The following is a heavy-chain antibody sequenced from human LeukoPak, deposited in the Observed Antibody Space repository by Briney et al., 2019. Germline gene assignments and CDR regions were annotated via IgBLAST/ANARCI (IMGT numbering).Heavy chain of an antibody. J-gene: IGHJ4*02. CDR2: ISSTDSYI. CDR3: ARSYCSSTTCPTDY. D-gene: IGHD2-2*01. Sequence: PGGSLRLSCAASGFTFSSYSMKWVRQAPGKGLEWVSSISSTDSYICYADSVKGRFTISRDNAKNSLYLQMNSLRAEDTAVYYCARSYCSSTTCPTDYWGQGTLVTVSS. CDR1: GFTFSSYS. V-gene: IGHV3-21*01.